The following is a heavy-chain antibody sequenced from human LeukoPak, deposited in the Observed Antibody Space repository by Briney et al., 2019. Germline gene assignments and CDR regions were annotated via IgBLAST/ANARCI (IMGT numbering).Heavy chain of an antibody. V-gene: IGHV4-61*02. Sequence: PSETLSLTCTVSGGSISSGSYYWSWIRQPAGKGLEWIGRIYTSGSTNYNPSLKSRITISVDTSKNQFSLKLSSVTAADTAVYYCARSSSLHMDVWGKGTTVTISS. J-gene: IGHJ6*04. CDR3: ARSSSLHMDV. CDR1: GGSISSGSYY. D-gene: IGHD2-2*01. CDR2: IYTSGST.